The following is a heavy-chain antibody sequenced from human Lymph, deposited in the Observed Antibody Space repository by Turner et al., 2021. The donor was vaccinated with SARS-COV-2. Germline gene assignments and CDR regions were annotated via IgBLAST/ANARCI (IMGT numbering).Heavy chain of an antibody. V-gene: IGHV1-2*02. D-gene: IGHD3-3*01. CDR1: GYTFTVYY. Sequence: QVQLVQSGAEVKKPGASVKVSCKASGYTFTVYYMHWVRQAPGKGLEWMGWINPNSGGTNYAQKVQGRVTMTRDTSISTAYMELSRLRSDDTAVYYCARDVERYNDFWSGYSGGYGLDVWGQGTTVTVSS. J-gene: IGHJ6*02. CDR2: INPNSGGT. CDR3: ARDVERYNDFWSGYSGGYGLDV.